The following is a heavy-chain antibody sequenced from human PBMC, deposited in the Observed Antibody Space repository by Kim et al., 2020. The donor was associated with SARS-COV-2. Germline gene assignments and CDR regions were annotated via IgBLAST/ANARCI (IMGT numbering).Heavy chain of an antibody. V-gene: IGHV3-30*04. Sequence: GGSLRLSCAASGFTFSSYAMHWVRQAPGKGLEWVAVISYDGSNKYYADSVKGRFTISRDNSKNTLYLQMNSLRAEDTAVYYCAREPLARAANRGAFDIWG. CDR2: ISYDGSNK. CDR3: AREPLARAANRGAFDI. J-gene: IGHJ3*02. D-gene: IGHD6-13*01. CDR1: GFTFSSYA.